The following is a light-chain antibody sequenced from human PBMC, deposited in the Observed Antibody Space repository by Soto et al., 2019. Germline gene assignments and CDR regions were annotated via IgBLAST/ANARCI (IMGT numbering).Light chain of an antibody. Sequence: DIQMTQSPSSLSASVGDRVTITCRASQTITPYLNWYQQKSGKAPKLLISDTSSLRSGVPSRFSGSGSGTQYTLTINGVQPEDVASYYCQQSHTTPPSFGQGTRV. CDR1: QTITPY. V-gene: IGKV1-39*01. CDR2: DTS. J-gene: IGKJ1*01. CDR3: QQSHTTPPS.